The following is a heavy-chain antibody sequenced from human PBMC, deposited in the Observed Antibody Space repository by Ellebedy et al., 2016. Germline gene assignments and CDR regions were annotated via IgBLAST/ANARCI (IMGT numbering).Heavy chain of an antibody. Sequence: SETLSLTXTVSGGSISSYYWSWIRQPPGKGLEWIGYIYYSGSTNYNPSLKSRVTISVDTSKNQFSLKLSSVTAADTAVYYCARIAVAGTFFDYWGQGTLVTVSS. CDR1: GGSISSYY. CDR3: ARIAVAGTFFDY. CDR2: IYYSGST. D-gene: IGHD6-19*01. J-gene: IGHJ4*02. V-gene: IGHV4-59*01.